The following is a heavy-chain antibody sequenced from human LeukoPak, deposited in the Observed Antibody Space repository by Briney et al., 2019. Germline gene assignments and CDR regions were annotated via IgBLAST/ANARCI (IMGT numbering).Heavy chain of an antibody. CDR2: IYSDGST. D-gene: IGHD6-19*01. CDR3: ARGDKSSGWYFLDY. J-gene: IGHJ4*02. Sequence: GGSLRLSCAASGFTVSSNCMSWVRQAPGKGLEWVSVIYSDGSTYYADSVKGRFTISRDNSKNTLSLQMNSLRAEDTAVYYCARGDKSSGWYFLDYWGRGTLVTVSS. V-gene: IGHV3-53*01. CDR1: GFTVSSNC.